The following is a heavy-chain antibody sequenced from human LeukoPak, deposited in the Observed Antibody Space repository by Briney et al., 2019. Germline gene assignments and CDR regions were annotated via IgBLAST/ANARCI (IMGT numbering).Heavy chain of an antibody. Sequence: SVKVSCKASGGTFSSYAISWVRQAPGQGLEWMGGIIPIFGTANYAQKFQGRVTITTDESTSTAYMELSSLRSEDTAVYYCARTPTPYYYDSSGYYYSDYWGQGTLVTVSS. CDR3: ARTPTPYYYDSSGYYYSDY. CDR2: IIPIFGTA. D-gene: IGHD3-22*01. J-gene: IGHJ4*02. V-gene: IGHV1-69*05. CDR1: GGTFSSYA.